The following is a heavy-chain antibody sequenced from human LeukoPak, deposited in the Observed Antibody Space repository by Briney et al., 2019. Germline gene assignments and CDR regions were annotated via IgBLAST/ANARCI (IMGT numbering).Heavy chain of an antibody. V-gene: IGHV4-4*07. CDR2: IYNSGST. CDR3: ARDRNSGYYYYGMDV. J-gene: IGHJ6*02. D-gene: IGHD4-23*01. CDR1: GGSISSYY. Sequence: SETLSLTCTVSGGSISSYYWSWIRKPPGKGLEWIGRIYNSGSTNYNPSLKSRLTMSIDTSKNQFSMKLSSVTAADTAVYYCARDRNSGYYYYGMDVWGQGTTVTVSS.